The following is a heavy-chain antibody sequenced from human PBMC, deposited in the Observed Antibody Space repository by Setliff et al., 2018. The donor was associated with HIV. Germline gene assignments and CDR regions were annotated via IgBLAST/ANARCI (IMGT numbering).Heavy chain of an antibody. V-gene: IGHV3-30*04. CDR2: ISTDGSEK. CDR3: AKDFQWSTVNTPINYQYGMDV. CDR1: GFTFRNYA. J-gene: IGHJ6*02. Sequence: GGSLRLSCVVSGFTFRNYAMHWVRQAPGTGLQCMAVISTDGSEKYYADSVKGRFTISRDNSKSSVSLQMSGLRPEDTAVYYCAKDFQWSTVNTPINYQYGMDVWGQGTTVTVS. D-gene: IGHD4-17*01.